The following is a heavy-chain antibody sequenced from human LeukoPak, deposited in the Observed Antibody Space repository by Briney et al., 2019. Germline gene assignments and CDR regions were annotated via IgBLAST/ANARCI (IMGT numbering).Heavy chain of an antibody. CDR1: GLTFSSSW. V-gene: IGHV3-7*01. Sequence: GGSLGLSCAVSGLTFSSSWMDWVRQAPGKGLEWVASINPDGNKKYSADSVKGRLTISRDNAENSLYLQMNSLRVEDTAFYYCARDLAYSRLDYWGQGMLVTVSS. CDR2: INPDGNKK. CDR3: ARDLAYSRLDY. J-gene: IGHJ4*02. D-gene: IGHD5-18*01.